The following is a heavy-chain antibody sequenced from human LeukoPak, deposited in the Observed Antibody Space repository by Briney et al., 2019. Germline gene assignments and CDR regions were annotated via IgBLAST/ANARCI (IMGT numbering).Heavy chain of an antibody. D-gene: IGHD6-19*01. CDR2: IYHSGST. Sequence: KASETLSLTCAVYGGSFSGYYWSWIRQPPGKGLEWIGEIYHSGSTNYNPSLKSRVTISVDTSKNQFSLKLSSVTAADTAVYYCARGGVAGLDYWGQGTLVTVSS. V-gene: IGHV4-34*01. J-gene: IGHJ4*02. CDR3: ARGGVAGLDY. CDR1: GGSFSGYY.